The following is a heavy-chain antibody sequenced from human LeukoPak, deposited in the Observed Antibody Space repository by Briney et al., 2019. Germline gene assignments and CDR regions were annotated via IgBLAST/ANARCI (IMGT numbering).Heavy chain of an antibody. CDR3: ARRRDITPNWFDP. V-gene: IGHV4-59*08. Sequence: SETLTLTRTVSGGSISTYYWTWIRQPPGKGLEWIGYVYYTGGTNYNPSLKSRVTISLDMSKNQFSLKLSSMTAADTAVYYCARRRDITPNWFDPWGQGILVTVSS. CDR2: VYYTGGT. CDR1: GGSISTYY. D-gene: IGHD1-20*01. J-gene: IGHJ5*01.